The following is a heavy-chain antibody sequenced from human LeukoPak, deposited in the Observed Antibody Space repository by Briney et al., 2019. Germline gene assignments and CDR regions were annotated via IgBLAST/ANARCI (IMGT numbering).Heavy chain of an antibody. CDR1: GYTFTGYY. CDR3: ARDVHGSGSYCFNYYYYMDV. Sequence: ASVKVSCKASGYTFTGYYMHWVRQAPGQGLEWMGWINPNSGGTNYAQKFQGRVTMTRDTSISTAYMELSRLRSDDTAVYYCARDVHGSGSYCFNYYYYMDVWGKGTTVTVSS. J-gene: IGHJ6*03. CDR2: INPNSGGT. V-gene: IGHV1-2*02. D-gene: IGHD3-10*01.